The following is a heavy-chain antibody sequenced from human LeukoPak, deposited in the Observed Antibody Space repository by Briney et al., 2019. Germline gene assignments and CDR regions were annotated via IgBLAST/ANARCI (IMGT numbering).Heavy chain of an antibody. Sequence: EASVKVSCKASGYTFTGYYMHWVRQAPGQGLEWMGWINPNSGGTNYAQKFQGRVTMTSDTSISTTYVELSRLTSDDTAFYFCARVKAVVTPWVFDYWGQGNLVTVSS. J-gene: IGHJ4*02. D-gene: IGHD4-23*01. CDR2: INPNSGGT. CDR1: GYTFTGYY. CDR3: ARVKAVVTPWVFDY. V-gene: IGHV1-2*02.